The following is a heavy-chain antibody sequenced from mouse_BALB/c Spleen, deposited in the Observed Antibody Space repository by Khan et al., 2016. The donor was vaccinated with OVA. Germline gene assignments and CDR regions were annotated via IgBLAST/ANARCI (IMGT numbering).Heavy chain of an antibody. CDR1: GYTFTDYI. D-gene: IGHD2-14*01. J-gene: IGHJ3*01. Sequence: QVQLKQSGPELVKPGASLKVSCKASGYTFTDYIIGWVKQSTRQGLEWIGDIFPGSDTPYYNEKFKDKATLTVDKSANTAYMQLSSLTSDEAAVYVCARGGYSAFAYGGQGTLVTVSA. V-gene: IGHV1-77*01. CDR3: ARGGYSAFAY. CDR2: IFPGSDTP.